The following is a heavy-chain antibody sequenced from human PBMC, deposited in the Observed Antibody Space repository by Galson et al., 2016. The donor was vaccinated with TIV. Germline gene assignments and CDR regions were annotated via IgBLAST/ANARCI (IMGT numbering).Heavy chain of an antibody. V-gene: IGHV3-30-3*01. J-gene: IGHJ4*02. CDR3: TRDGRGNWKYVDYFDY. D-gene: IGHD1-7*01. Sequence: SLRLSCAASGFTFDSYTFHWVRQTPGKGLEWVAIISHDGNNKDFADSVQGRFTISRDSSKNTVFLQMNSLRLEDTAVYYCTRDGRGNWKYVDYFDYWAREPWSPSPQ. CDR2: ISHDGNNK. CDR1: GFTFDSYT.